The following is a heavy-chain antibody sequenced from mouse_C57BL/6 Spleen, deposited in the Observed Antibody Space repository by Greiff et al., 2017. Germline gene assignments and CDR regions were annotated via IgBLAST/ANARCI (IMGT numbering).Heavy chain of an antibody. CDR1: GYTFTDHT. J-gene: IGHJ4*01. CDR2: IYPRDGST. Sequence: VQGVESDAELVKPGASVKISCKVSGYTFTDHTIHWMKQRPEQGLEWIGYIYPRDGSTKYNEKFKGKATLTADKSSSTAYMQLNSLTSEDSAVYFCARGGELGRLSAMDYWGQGTSVTVSS. V-gene: IGHV1-78*01. CDR3: ARGGELGRLSAMDY. D-gene: IGHD4-1*01.